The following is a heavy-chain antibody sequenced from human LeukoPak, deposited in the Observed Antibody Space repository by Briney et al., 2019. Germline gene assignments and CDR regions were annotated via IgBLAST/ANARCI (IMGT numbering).Heavy chain of an antibody. J-gene: IGHJ6*03. CDR2: ISAYNGNT. Sequence: ASVKVSCKASGYTFTGYYMHWVRQAPGQGLEWMGWISAYNGNTNYAQKLQGRVTMTTDTSTSTAYMELRSLRSDDTAVYYCARVEGYDFWSGSRLHYYYYMDVWGKGTTVTVSS. CDR1: GYTFTGYY. D-gene: IGHD3-3*01. V-gene: IGHV1-18*04. CDR3: ARVEGYDFWSGSRLHYYYYMDV.